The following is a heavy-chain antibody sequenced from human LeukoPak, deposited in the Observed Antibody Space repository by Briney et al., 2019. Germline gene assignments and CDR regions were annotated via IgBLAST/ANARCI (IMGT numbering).Heavy chain of an antibody. V-gene: IGHV3-33*01. CDR1: GFIFSSYG. Sequence: GGSLRLSCAASGFIFSSYGMHWVRQAPGKGLEWVAVIWYDGSNKYYADSVKGRFTISGDNSKNTLYLQMNSLRAEDTAVYYCARVDSGNFNWFDPWGQGTVVTVSS. CDR3: ARVDSGNFNWFDP. J-gene: IGHJ5*02. CDR2: IWYDGSNK. D-gene: IGHD1-26*01.